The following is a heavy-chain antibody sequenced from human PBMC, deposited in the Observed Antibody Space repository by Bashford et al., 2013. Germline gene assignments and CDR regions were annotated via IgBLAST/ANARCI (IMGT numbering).Heavy chain of an antibody. V-gene: IGHV3-23*01. CDR2: IKANGGDT. CDR3: AKTAGYGTGWYGKNDY. D-gene: IGHD6-19*01. CDR1: GFTFSNYA. J-gene: IGHJ4*02. Sequence: GSLRLSCAASGFTFSNYAMSWVRQAPGKGLEWVSAIKANGGDTHYADSVDGRFTISRDNSKNTVYLQLYSLRAEDTAVYYCAKTAGYGTGWYGKNDYWGQGTLVTVSS.